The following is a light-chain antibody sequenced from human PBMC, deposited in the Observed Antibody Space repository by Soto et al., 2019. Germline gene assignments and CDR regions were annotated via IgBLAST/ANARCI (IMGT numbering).Light chain of an antibody. CDR1: RSVSTY. Sequence: SQSAGTLSLSPGARASLSCRASRSVSTYLAWYRQKPGQPPRLLIYGASTRATGIPARFSGSGSGTDFTLTISSLEPEDFGVYYCQQDSNWPPCTFGEGTKVAIK. J-gene: IGKJ1*01. CDR2: GAS. V-gene: IGKV3-11*01. CDR3: QQDSNWPPCT.